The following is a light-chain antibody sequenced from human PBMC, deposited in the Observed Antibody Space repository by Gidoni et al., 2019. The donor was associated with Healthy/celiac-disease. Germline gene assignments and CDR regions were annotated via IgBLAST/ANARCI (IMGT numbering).Light chain of an antibody. CDR3: SSYAGSNNFVV. V-gene: IGLV2-8*01. CDR1: SIDVGGYNY. J-gene: IGLJ2*01. Sequence: QSALPHPPSASGSTGQSVTISCTGTSIDVGGYNYVSWYQQHPGKAPKLMIYEVSKRPSGVPDRFSGSKSGNTASLTFSGLQAEDEADYYCSSYAGSNNFVVFGGGTKLTVL. CDR2: EVS.